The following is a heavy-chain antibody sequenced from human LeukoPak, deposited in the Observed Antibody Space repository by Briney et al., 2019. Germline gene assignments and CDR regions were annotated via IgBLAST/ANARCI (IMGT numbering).Heavy chain of an antibody. D-gene: IGHD6-19*01. J-gene: IGHJ6*02. CDR3: ARSGYSSGWYKQGYYYGMDV. CDR1: GGSFSGYY. CDR2: INHSGST. V-gene: IGHV4-34*01. Sequence: SETLSLTCAVYGGSFSGYYWSWIRRPPGKGLEWIGEINHSGSTNYNPSLKSRVTISVDTSKNQFSLKLSSVTAADTAVYYCARSGYSSGWYKQGYYYGMDVWGQGTTVTVSS.